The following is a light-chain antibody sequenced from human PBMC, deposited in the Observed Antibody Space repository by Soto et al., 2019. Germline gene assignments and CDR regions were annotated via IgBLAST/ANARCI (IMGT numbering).Light chain of an antibody. CDR1: SSDVGVYNF. Sequence: QSALTRPASVSGSPGQSITISCTGTSSDVGVYNFVSWYQHHPGKAPKLMIYDVSDRPSGVSNRFSGSKSGNTASLTISGLQAEDEADYYCSSFTRSNTALFGGGTKLTVL. J-gene: IGLJ3*02. CDR2: DVS. V-gene: IGLV2-14*03. CDR3: SSFTRSNTAL.